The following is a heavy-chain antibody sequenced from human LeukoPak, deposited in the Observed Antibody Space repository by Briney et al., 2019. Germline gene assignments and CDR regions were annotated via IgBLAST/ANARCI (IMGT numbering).Heavy chain of an antibody. Sequence: PGGSLRLSCAASGFTFSDSGMHWVRQASGKGLEWVGHIRSKADSYATVYAASVKGRFTITRDDSENTAYLQMNSLKTEDTAVYYCARDGRAARLSDYWGQGTLVTVSS. CDR3: ARDGRAARLSDY. D-gene: IGHD6-6*01. CDR2: IRSKADSYAT. J-gene: IGHJ4*02. CDR1: GFTFSDSG. V-gene: IGHV3-73*01.